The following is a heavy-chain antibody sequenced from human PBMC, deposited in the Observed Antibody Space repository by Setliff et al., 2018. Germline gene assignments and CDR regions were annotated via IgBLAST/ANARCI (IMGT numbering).Heavy chain of an antibody. CDR3: ARDGGEY. V-gene: IGHV3-11*04. CDR1: GFTFSDYY. D-gene: IGHD3-16*01. CDR2: ISTSGTNV. J-gene: IGHJ4*02. Sequence: PGGSLRLSCAASGFTFSDYYMSWFRQAPGKGLEWVSYISTSGTNVYYADSVKGRFTISRDNAKNSLYLQMNSLRAEDTAVYYCARDGGEYWGQGTLVTVSS.